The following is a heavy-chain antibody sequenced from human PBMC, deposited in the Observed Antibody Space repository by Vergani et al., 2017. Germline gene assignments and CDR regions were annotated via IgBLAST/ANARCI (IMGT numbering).Heavy chain of an antibody. CDR3: ARGTGYDXVWGSYRPPQPFDY. CDR1: GGTFSSYT. CDR2: IIPILGIA. D-gene: IGHD3-16*02. V-gene: IGHV1-69*02. Sequence: QVQLVQSGAEVKKPGSSVKVSCKASGGTFSSYTISWVRQAPGQGLEWMGKIIPILGIANYAQKFQCRVTITADKSTSTAYMELSSLRSEDTAVYYCARGTGYDXVWGSYRPPQPFDYWGQGTLVTVSS. J-gene: IGHJ4*02.